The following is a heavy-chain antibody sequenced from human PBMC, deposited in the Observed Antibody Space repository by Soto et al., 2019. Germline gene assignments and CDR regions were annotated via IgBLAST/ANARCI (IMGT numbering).Heavy chain of an antibody. Sequence: EVQLVESGGCLIQPGGSLRLSCAASGFTVSSYYMSWVRQAPGKGLEWVSVIYSGDTTYYADSVKGRFTISRDHSKNTLYLQMNSLRAEDTAVYYCARDLRTLYGMDVWGQGTTVTVSS. CDR1: GFTVSSYY. CDR3: ARDLRTLYGMDV. CDR2: IYSGDTT. J-gene: IGHJ6*02. V-gene: IGHV3-53*01.